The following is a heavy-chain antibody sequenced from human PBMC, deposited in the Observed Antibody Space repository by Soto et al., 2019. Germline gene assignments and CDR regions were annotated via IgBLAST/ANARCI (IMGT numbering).Heavy chain of an antibody. Sequence: SETLSLTCTVSGAYVSSGNYYWSWIRQPPGKGLECIGYISYSGSTNYNPSLKSRVTISIDTSKNQFSLKLSSVTAADTAVYYCARGSGSYYAYWGQGTLVTVSS. V-gene: IGHV4-61*01. CDR1: GAYVSSGNYY. CDR2: ISYSGST. CDR3: ARGSGSYYAY. D-gene: IGHD1-26*01. J-gene: IGHJ4*02.